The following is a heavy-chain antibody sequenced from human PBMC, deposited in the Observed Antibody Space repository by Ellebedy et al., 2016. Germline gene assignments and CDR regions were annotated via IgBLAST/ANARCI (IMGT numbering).Heavy chain of an antibody. CDR3: ARFGDPPYGMDV. D-gene: IGHD3-10*01. J-gene: IGHJ6*02. Sequence: GGSLRLXXAASGFTFSSYGMHWVRQAPGKGLEWVAVIWYDGSNKYYADSVKGRFTISRDNSKNTLYLQMNSLRAEDTAVYYCARFGDPPYGMDVWGQGTTVTVSS. V-gene: IGHV3-33*01. CDR1: GFTFSSYG. CDR2: IWYDGSNK.